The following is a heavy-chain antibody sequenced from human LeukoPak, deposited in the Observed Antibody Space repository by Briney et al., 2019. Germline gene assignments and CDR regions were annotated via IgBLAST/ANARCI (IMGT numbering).Heavy chain of an antibody. CDR3: AKDRHSGSYLGIDY. D-gene: IGHD1-26*01. V-gene: IGHV3-23*01. Sequence: HTGGSLRLSCAASGFTFSSFAMSWIRLAPGKGLEWVSSVSRSGVGTYYADSVRGRFTISRDNSKNYLYLQMNSLRAEDTAVYYCAKDRHSGSYLGIDYWGQGTLVTVSS. J-gene: IGHJ4*02. CDR2: VSRSGVGT. CDR1: GFTFSSFA.